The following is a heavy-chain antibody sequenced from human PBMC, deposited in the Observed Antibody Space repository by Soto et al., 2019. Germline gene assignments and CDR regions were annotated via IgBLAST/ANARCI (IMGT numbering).Heavy chain of an antibody. D-gene: IGHD1-1*01. J-gene: IGHJ6*03. Sequence: ASVKVSCKASGYTFTGYYMHWVRPAPGQGLEWMGWINPNSGGTNYAQKFQGWVTMTRDTSISTAYMELSRLRSDDTAVYYCARMRTGTAYMDVWGKGTTVTVSS. CDR1: GYTFTGYY. CDR2: INPNSGGT. V-gene: IGHV1-2*04. CDR3: ARMRTGTAYMDV.